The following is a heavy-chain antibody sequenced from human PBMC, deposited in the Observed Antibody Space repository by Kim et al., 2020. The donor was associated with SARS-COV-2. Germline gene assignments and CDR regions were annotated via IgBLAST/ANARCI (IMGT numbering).Heavy chain of an antibody. CDR1: GFTFSSYG. D-gene: IGHD3-9*01. Sequence: GGSLRLSCAASGFTFSSYGMHWVRQAPGKGLEWVAVISYDGSNKYYADSVKGRFTISRDNSKNTLYLQMNSLRAEDTAVYYCARDSSYYDILTGYFPYNWFDPWGQGTLVTVSS. CDR3: ARDSSYYDILTGYFPYNWFDP. CDR2: ISYDGSNK. V-gene: IGHV3-33*05. J-gene: IGHJ5*02.